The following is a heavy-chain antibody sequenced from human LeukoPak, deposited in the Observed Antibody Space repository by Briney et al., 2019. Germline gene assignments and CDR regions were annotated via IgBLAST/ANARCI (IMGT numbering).Heavy chain of an antibody. Sequence: KASETLSLTCAVSVGSISSGNWWTWVRQSPGKGLEWIGYIYNSGSTYYNPSLKSRSTISVDTSKNQFSLKLSSVTAADTAVYYCARGYCTNGVCSSDYFDYWGQGTLVTVSS. J-gene: IGHJ4*02. CDR1: VGSISSGNW. CDR3: ARGYCTNGVCSSDYFDY. V-gene: IGHV4-4*02. CDR2: IYNSGST. D-gene: IGHD2-8*01.